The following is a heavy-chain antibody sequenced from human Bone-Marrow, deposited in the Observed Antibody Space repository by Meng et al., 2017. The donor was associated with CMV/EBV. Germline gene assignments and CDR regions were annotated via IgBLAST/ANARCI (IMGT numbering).Heavy chain of an antibody. D-gene: IGHD4-11*01. V-gene: IGHV3-48*04. CDR3: ARELNLNHDHSNYYNWFDP. CDR1: GFTFSSYS. Sequence: GESLKISCAASGFTFSSYSMNWVRQAPGKGLEWVSYISSSSSTIYYADSVKGRFTISRDNAKNSLYLQMNSLRAEDTAVYYCARELNLNHDHSNYYNWFDPWGQGTLVTVSS. J-gene: IGHJ5*02. CDR2: ISSSSSTI.